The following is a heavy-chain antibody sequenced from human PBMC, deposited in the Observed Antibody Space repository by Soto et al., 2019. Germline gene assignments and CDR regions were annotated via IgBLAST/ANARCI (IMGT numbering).Heavy chain of an antibody. V-gene: IGHV4-59*01. CDR1: GGTLTSYD. J-gene: IGHJ4*02. CDR3: ARGGGVYYFDY. CDR2: IYYSGIT. D-gene: IGHD2-8*02. Sequence: PSETMSVTCTVAGGTLTSYDWSWIRQPPGKGLEWIGYIYYSGITDYNPSLKSRVTISVDTSKSQFSLKLSSVTAADTAVYYCARGGGVYYFDYWGQGPLVTVSS.